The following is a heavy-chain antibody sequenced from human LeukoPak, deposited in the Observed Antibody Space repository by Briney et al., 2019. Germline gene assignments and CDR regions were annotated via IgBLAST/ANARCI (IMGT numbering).Heavy chain of an antibody. CDR3: ARENCSGGSCYSIYYYYYMDV. J-gene: IGHJ6*03. D-gene: IGHD2-15*01. V-gene: IGHV4-4*02. CDR2: INHSGST. Sequence: PSETLSLTCGVSGGSISSSYWWSWVRQPPGKGLEWIGEINHSGSTNYNPSLKSRVTISVDTSKNQFSLKLSSVTAADTAVYYCARENCSGGSCYSIYYYYYMDVWGKGTTVTVSS. CDR1: GGSISSSYW.